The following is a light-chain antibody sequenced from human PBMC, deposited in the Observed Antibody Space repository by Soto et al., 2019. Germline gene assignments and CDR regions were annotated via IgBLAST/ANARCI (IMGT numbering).Light chain of an antibody. CDR3: QQYGSSRFT. V-gene: IGKV3-20*01. CDR2: GAS. J-gene: IGKJ3*01. CDR1: QSVRSSD. Sequence: EIVLTQSPGTLSLSPGERATRSCRASQSVRSSDLAWYQQKPGQAPRLLIYGASSRATGIPDRFSGSGSGTDFTLTISRLEPEDFAGYYCQQYGSSRFTFGPGTKVDIK.